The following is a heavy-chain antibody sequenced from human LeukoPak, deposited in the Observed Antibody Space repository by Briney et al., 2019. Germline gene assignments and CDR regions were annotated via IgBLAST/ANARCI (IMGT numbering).Heavy chain of an antibody. V-gene: IGHV3-23*01. J-gene: IGHJ4*02. D-gene: IGHD6-19*01. Sequence: GGSLRLSCAASGFTFSSHAMSWVRQAPGEGLEWVSAISACGGSTYYADSVKGRFTISRDNSKNTLYLQMNSLRADDTDVYYCTSTSGWYPRFDYWGQGTLVTVSS. CDR3: TSTSGWYPRFDY. CDR1: GFTFSSHA. CDR2: ISACGGST.